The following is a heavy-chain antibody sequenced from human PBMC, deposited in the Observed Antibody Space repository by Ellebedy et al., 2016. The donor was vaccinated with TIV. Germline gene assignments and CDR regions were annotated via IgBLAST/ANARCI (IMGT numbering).Heavy chain of an antibody. J-gene: IGHJ5*02. CDR1: GYTFSGYY. D-gene: IGHD2-21*02. CDR3: AGGEHVVVTVAPIAGVTSILPFDL. Sequence: ASVKVSCKASGYTFSGYYIHWVRQAPGQGLEWMAWINPNNGGTNYAHQFQGRVTMARDTSVSTAYMELSRLGSDDTALYYCAGGEHVVVTVAPIAGVTSILPFDLWGQGTLVTVSS. V-gene: IGHV1-2*02. CDR2: INPNNGGT.